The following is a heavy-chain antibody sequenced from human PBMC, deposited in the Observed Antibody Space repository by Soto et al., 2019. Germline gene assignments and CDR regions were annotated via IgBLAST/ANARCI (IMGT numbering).Heavy chain of an antibody. V-gene: IGHV1-46*01. CDR3: ARDLTEGYYYDSSGYYSEAFDI. CDR1: GYTFTSYY. J-gene: IGHJ3*02. Sequence: ASVKVSGKASGYTFTSYYMHWVRQAPGQGLEWMGIINPSGGSTSYAQKFQGRVTMTRETSTSTVYMELSSLRSEDTAVYYCARDLTEGYYYDSSGYYSEAFDIWRQGTMVT. CDR2: INPSGGST. D-gene: IGHD3-22*01.